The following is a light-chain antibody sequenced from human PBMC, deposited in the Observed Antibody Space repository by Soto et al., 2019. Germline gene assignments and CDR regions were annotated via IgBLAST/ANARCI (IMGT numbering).Light chain of an antibody. CDR2: DVS. Sequence: TQMTQSPSTLSASVGDRVTITCRASQSFSTWLAWYQQKPGKAPKLVIYDVSNLESGVPSRFSGSGSGTEFTLSIGSLQPDDFATYYCQQYYSYPLTFGGGTTVEIK. CDR3: QQYYSYPLT. V-gene: IGKV1-5*01. CDR1: QSFSTW. J-gene: IGKJ4*01.